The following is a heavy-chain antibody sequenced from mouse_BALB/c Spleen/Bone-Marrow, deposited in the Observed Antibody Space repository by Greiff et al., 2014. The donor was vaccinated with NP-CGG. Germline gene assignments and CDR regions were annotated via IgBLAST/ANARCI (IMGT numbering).Heavy chain of an antibody. CDR2: IDPANGNT. Sequence: VQLQQPGAELVKPGASVELSCTASGFNIEDTYMHWVRQRPEQGLEWIGRIDPANGNTKCDPKFQGKATITADTSSNTAYLQLSSLTSEDTAVYYCARYDYGVYFDYWGQGTALTVSS. V-gene: IGHV14-3*02. CDR3: ARYDYGVYFDY. J-gene: IGHJ2*01. CDR1: GFNIEDTY. D-gene: IGHD2-4*01.